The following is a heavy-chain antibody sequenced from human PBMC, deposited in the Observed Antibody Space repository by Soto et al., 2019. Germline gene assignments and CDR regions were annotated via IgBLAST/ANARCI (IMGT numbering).Heavy chain of an antibody. J-gene: IGHJ4*02. CDR1: CGSISSCGYY. V-gene: IGHV4-31*03. Sequence: SETLSLTCTVSCGSISSCGYYWSWIRQHPGKGLEWIGYIYYSGSTYYNPSLKSRVTISVDTSKNRFSLKLSSVTAADTAVYYCARGGQWLTDFDYWGQGTLVTVSS. CDR2: IYYSGST. CDR3: ARGGQWLTDFDY. D-gene: IGHD6-19*01.